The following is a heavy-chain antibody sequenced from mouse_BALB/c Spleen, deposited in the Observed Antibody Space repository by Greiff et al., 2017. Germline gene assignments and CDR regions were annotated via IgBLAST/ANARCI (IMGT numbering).Heavy chain of an antibody. V-gene: IGHV5-17*02. D-gene: IGHD2-4*01. CDR2: ISSGSSTI. CDR1: GFTFSSFG. Sequence: EVQRVESGGGLVQPGGSRKLSCAASGFTFSSFGMHWVRQAPEKGLEWVAYISSGSSTIYYADTVKGRFTISRDNPKNTLFLQMTSLRSEDTAMYYCAREGITTGYAMDYWGQGTSVTVSS. CDR3: AREGITTGYAMDY. J-gene: IGHJ4*01.